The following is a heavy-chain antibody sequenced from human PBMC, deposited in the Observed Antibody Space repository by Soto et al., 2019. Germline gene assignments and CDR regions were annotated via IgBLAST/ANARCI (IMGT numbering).Heavy chain of an antibody. CDR1: GGSISSGGYS. Sequence: PSETLSLTCAVSGGSISSGGYSWSWIRQPPGKGLEWIGYIYHSGSTYYNPSLKSRVTISVDTSKNQFSLKLSSVTAADTAVYYCARVGARWLQPYYYYYGMDVWGQGTTVTVSS. D-gene: IGHD5-12*01. CDR3: ARVGARWLQPYYYYYGMDV. V-gene: IGHV4-30-2*01. J-gene: IGHJ6*02. CDR2: IYHSGST.